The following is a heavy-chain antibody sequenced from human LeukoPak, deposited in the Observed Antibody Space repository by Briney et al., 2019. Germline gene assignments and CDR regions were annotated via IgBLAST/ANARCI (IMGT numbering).Heavy chain of an antibody. D-gene: IGHD2-15*01. Sequence: PGRSLRLSCAASGFTFSSYGTHWVRQAPGKGLDWMAVISYDGSRKYYADSVKGRFTISRDNSKNTLYLQMNSLRAEDTAVYYCARDRGYCSGGSCYSNYFDYWGQGTLVTVSS. CDR3: ARDRGYCSGGSCYSNYFDY. J-gene: IGHJ4*02. CDR2: ISYDGSRK. CDR1: GFTFSSYG. V-gene: IGHV3-30*03.